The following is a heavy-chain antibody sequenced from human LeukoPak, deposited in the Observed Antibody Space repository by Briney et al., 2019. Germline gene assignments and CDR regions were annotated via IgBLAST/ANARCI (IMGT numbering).Heavy chain of an antibody. D-gene: IGHD2-15*01. J-gene: IGHJ6*02. CDR3: TRDRGPCSGGRCYSEGMDV. Sequence: PSQTLSLTCAISGDSVSSNSAAWNWIRQSPSRGLEWLGRTYYRSNWYNEYAVSVKSRITVNPDTSKNQFSLQLNSVTPEDTAVYYCTRDRGPCSGGRCYSEGMDVWGQGTTVTVSS. V-gene: IGHV6-1*01. CDR1: GDSVSSNSAA. CDR2: TYYRSNWYN.